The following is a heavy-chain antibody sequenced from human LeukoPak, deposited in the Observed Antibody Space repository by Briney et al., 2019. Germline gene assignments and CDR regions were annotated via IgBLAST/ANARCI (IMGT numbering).Heavy chain of an antibody. CDR1: GYTFTSYY. Sequence: ASVKVSCKASGYTFTSYYMHWVRQAPGQGLEWMGWINPNSGGTNYAQKFQGRVTMTRDTSISTAYMELSRLRTDDTAVYYCARVAPYDSSAKDYWGQGTLVTVSS. D-gene: IGHD3-22*01. J-gene: IGHJ4*02. CDR3: ARVAPYDSSAKDY. V-gene: IGHV1-2*02. CDR2: INPNSGGT.